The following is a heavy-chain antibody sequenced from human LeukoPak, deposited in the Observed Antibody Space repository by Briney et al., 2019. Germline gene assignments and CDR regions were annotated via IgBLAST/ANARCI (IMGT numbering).Heavy chain of an antibody. V-gene: IGHV1-69*04. Sequence: SVKVSCKASGGTFSSYAISWVRQAPGQGLEWMGRIIPILGIANYAQKFQGRVTITADESTSTAYMELSSLRSEDTAVYYCARAAGFSVPAAMGYFDYWGQGTLVTVSS. CDR3: ARAAGFSVPAAMGYFDY. CDR2: IIPILGIA. CDR1: GGTFSSYA. D-gene: IGHD2-2*01. J-gene: IGHJ4*02.